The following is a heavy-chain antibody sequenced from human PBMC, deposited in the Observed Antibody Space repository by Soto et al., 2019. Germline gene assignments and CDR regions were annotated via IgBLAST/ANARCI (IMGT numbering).Heavy chain of an antibody. D-gene: IGHD6-19*01. CDR2: INAGNGNT. CDR3: AAGYSSGWYMYDAFDI. CDR1: GYTFTSYA. Sequence: PSVKVSCKASGYTFTSYAMHWVRQAPGQRLEWMGWINAGNGNTKYSQKFQGRVTITRDTSASTAYMEPSSLRSEDTAVYYCAAGYSSGWYMYDAFDIWGQGTMVTVSS. J-gene: IGHJ3*02. V-gene: IGHV1-3*01.